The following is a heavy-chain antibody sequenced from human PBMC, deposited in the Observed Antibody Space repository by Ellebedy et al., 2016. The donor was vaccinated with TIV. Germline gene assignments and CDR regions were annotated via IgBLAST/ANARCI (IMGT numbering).Heavy chain of an antibody. CDR2: IRFDGNNA. J-gene: IGHJ6*01. V-gene: IGHV3-30*02. D-gene: IGHD5-12*01. CDR1: GFTFNNSG. Sequence: GGSLRLSCAASGFTFNNSGMNWVRQAPGKGLEWVAFIRFDGNNAYYADSVKGRFTISRDNSKNTVYLQMDSLRAEDTALYYCARIEGQKVARTGGYYYGMDVWGQGTTVTVSS. CDR3: ARIEGQKVARTGGYYYGMDV.